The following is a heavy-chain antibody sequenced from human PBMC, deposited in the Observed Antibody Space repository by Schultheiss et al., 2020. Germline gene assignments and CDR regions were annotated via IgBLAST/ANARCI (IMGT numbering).Heavy chain of an antibody. D-gene: IGHD3-10*01. J-gene: IGHJ2*01. CDR2: IKSKTDGGTT. CDR1: GFTFSNAW. CDR3: TTDRADWYFDL. V-gene: IGHV3-15*01. Sequence: WGSLRLSCAASGFTFSNAWMSWVRQAPGKGLEWVGRIKSKTDGGTTDYAAPVKGRFTISRDDSKNTLYLQMNSLKTEDTAVYYCTTDRADWYFDLWGRGTLVTVSS.